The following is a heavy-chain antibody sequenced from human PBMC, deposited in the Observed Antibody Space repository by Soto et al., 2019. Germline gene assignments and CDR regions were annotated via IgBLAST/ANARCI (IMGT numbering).Heavy chain of an antibody. CDR2: ISGSGGST. D-gene: IGHD3-3*01. Sequence: PGGSLRLSCAASGFTFSSYAMSWVRQAPGKGLEWVSAISGSGGSTYYADSVKGRFTISRDNSKNTLYLQMNSLRAEDTAVYYCAKEESLLRFHPYYFDYWGQGTLVTVSS. CDR1: GFTFSSYA. J-gene: IGHJ4*02. CDR3: AKEESLLRFHPYYFDY. V-gene: IGHV3-23*01.